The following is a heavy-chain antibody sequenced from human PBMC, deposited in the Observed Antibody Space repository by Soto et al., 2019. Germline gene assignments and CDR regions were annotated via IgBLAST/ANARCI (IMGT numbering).Heavy chain of an antibody. V-gene: IGHV4-59*01. J-gene: IGHJ5*02. D-gene: IGHD2-2*02. CDR2: IYYSGST. Sequence: KTSETLSLTCTVSGGSISSYYWSWIRQPPGKGLEWIGYIYYSGSTNYNPSLKSRVTISVDTSKNQFSLKLSSVTAADTAVYYCARDGGYCSSTSCYTGGLGWFDPWGQGTLVTVSS. CDR3: ARDGGYCSSTSCYTGGLGWFDP. CDR1: GGSISSYY.